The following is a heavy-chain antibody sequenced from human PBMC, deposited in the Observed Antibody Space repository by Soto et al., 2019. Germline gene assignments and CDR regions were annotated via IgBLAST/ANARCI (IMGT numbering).Heavy chain of an antibody. Sequence: QVRLQESGPGLVKPSQTLSLTCTVSGGSIRGGYYWTWIRHHPGKGLEWIGYIDYNGRTNYNPSLKSRVSISVDTSNNQTSKNQFSLRLSSVTVADTAVYYCARDRSTLPIDGWGKGTTVTVSS. CDR2: IDYNGRT. CDR1: GGSIRGGYY. V-gene: IGHV4-31*03. CDR3: ARDRSTLPIDG. J-gene: IGHJ6*03.